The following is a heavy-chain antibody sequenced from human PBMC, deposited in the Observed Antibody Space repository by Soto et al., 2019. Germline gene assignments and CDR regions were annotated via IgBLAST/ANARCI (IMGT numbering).Heavy chain of an antibody. Sequence: EVQLVESGGILVETGRSLRLSCATSGFNFGDYAINWFRQAPGQGLEWVGFIRSKAYGGTTKYAASVEGRFTISRDESSNIAYLQMTSLNTDVTAMYFCCRRSFFDYWGQGTLVTVSS. CDR2: IRSKAYGGTT. V-gene: IGHV3-49*03. CDR1: GFNFGDYA. CDR3: CRRSFFDY. J-gene: IGHJ4*02.